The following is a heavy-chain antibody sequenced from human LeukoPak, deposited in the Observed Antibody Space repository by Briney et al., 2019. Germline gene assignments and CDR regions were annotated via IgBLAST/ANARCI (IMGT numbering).Heavy chain of an antibody. CDR3: MRDGRAN. CDR2: INGDGSGT. V-gene: IGHV3-74*01. Sequence: PGGSLRLSCAASGFTFSNHWMLWVRQAPGEGLAWVSRINGDGSGTTYADSVEGRFTVSRDNAKNSLYLQMNSLRAEDTAVYYCMRDGRANRGQGTLVTVSS. CDR1: GFTFSNHW. J-gene: IGHJ4*02.